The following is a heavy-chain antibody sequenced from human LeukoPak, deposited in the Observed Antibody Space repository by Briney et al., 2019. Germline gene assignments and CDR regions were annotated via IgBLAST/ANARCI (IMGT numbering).Heavy chain of an antibody. Sequence: VWSLRLSCAASGFTFSSYAMHWVRQAPGKGLEGVAVISYDGSNKYYADSVKGRFTISRDNSKNTLYLQMNSLRAEDTAVYYCARDRVAVAGTDGGFGYWGQGTLVTVSS. CDR1: GFTFSSYA. V-gene: IGHV3-30*01. CDR2: ISYDGSNK. CDR3: ARDRVAVAGTDGGFGY. J-gene: IGHJ4*02. D-gene: IGHD6-19*01.